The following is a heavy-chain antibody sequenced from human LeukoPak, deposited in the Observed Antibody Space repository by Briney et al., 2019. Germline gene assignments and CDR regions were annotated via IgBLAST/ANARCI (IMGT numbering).Heavy chain of an antibody. V-gene: IGHV4-39*07. Sequence: SETLSLTCTVSGGSISSSKYYWGWIRQPPGKGLAWIASIHHSGVTYYNPSLKSRVTISMDTSKNQFSLRLDSVTAADTAVYYCARDRPSGVFDLWGRGTVVAVSS. J-gene: IGHJ2*01. CDR2: IHHSGVT. D-gene: IGHD7-27*01. CDR1: GGSISSSKYY. CDR3: ARDRPSGVFDL.